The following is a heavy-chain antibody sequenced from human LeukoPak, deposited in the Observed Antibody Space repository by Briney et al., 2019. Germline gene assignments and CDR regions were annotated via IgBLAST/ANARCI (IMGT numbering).Heavy chain of an antibody. D-gene: IGHD1-26*01. CDR2: INHSGST. J-gene: IGHJ5*02. CDR1: GGSFSGYY. V-gene: IGHV4-34*01. Sequence: SETLSLTCAVYGGSFSGYYWSWIRQPPGKGLEWIGEINHSGSTNYNPSLKSRVTISVDTSKNQFSLKLSSVTAADTAVYYCARGCIVGATGETNWFDPWGQGTLVTVSS. CDR3: ARGCIVGATGETNWFDP.